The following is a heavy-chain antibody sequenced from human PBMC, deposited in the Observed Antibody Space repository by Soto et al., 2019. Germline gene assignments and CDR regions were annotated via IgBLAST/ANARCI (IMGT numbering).Heavy chain of an antibody. CDR1: GFAFSNAW. J-gene: IGHJ1*01. Sequence: GGSLRLSCAASGFAFSNAWMNWVRQAPWKGLEWVGRIKSKTDGGTTDYAAPVKGRFTISRDDSKNTLYLQMNSLKTEDTAVYYCTTDDDIVATITGVAAAGIVYWGQGTLVTVSS. CDR3: TTDDDIVATITGVAAAGIVY. CDR2: IKSKTDGGTT. V-gene: IGHV3-15*07. D-gene: IGHD5-12*01.